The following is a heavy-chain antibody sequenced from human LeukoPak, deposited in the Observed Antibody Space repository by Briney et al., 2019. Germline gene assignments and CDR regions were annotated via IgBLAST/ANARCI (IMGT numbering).Heavy chain of an antibody. Sequence: ASVKVSCKASGYTFTSYGISWVRQAPGQWLEWMGWISAYNGNTNYAQKLQGRVTMTTDTSTSTAYMELRSLRSDDTAVYYCARTTHYDFWSGYYTGGFNNWFDPWGQGTLVTVSS. CDR3: ARTTHYDFWSGYYTGGFNNWFDP. CDR1: GYTFTSYG. CDR2: ISAYNGNT. V-gene: IGHV1-18*01. J-gene: IGHJ5*02. D-gene: IGHD3-3*01.